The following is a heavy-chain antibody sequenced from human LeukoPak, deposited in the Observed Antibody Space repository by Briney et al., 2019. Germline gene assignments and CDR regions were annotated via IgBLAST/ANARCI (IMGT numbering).Heavy chain of an antibody. Sequence: SETLSLTCTFSGGSVSSYYWSWIRQPAGKALEWIGRINTSGNINYNPSLKSRVTLSVDTSNNQFSLKLSSLTAADTAVYYCARGLSSSWYWFDTWGQGTLVTVSS. CDR1: GGSVSSYY. V-gene: IGHV4-4*07. CDR2: INTSGNI. D-gene: IGHD6-13*01. J-gene: IGHJ5*02. CDR3: ARGLSSSWYWFDT.